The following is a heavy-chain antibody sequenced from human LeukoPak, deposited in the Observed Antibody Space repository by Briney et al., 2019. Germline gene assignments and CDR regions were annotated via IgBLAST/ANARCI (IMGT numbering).Heavy chain of an antibody. D-gene: IGHD3-10*01. Sequence: PGGSLRLSCASSGFTFSSYSMNWVRQAPGKGLEWVSYISGSSSTIYYADSVKGRFTVSRDNAENSLYLQMNSLRAEDTAVYYCARSPMVRGVITHFDYWGQGTLVSVSS. J-gene: IGHJ4*02. CDR1: GFTFSSYS. CDR3: ARSPMVRGVITHFDY. V-gene: IGHV3-48*04. CDR2: ISGSSSTI.